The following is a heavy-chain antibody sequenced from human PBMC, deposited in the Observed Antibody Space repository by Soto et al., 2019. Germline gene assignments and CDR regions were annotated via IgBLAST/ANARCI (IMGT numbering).Heavy chain of an antibody. CDR2: IIPIFGTA. D-gene: IGHD3-10*01. Sequence: SVKVSCKASGGTFSSYAISWVRQAPGQGLEWMGGIIPIFGTANYAQKFQGRVTITADKSTSTAYMELSSLRSEDTAVYYCASLTPDNAVDGCTCRGDYWDHG. CDR3: ASLTPDNAVDGCTCRGDY. V-gene: IGHV1-69*06. CDR1: GGTFSSYA. J-gene: IGHJ4*01.